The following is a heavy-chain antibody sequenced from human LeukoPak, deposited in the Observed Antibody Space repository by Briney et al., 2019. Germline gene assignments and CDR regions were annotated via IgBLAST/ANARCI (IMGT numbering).Heavy chain of an antibody. CDR3: ARDRRGYSAYGPGYDY. J-gene: IGHJ4*02. Sequence: SETLSLTCTXXGXXXXXXXXXXXXXPXXXXLXXXXXXXSSGXTXYXPSLKSXVTXSXDTSKNQFSLKLSSVTAADTAVXYCARDRRGYSAYGPGYDYWGQGTLVTVSS. V-gene: IGHV4-59*01. D-gene: IGHD5-12*01. CDR2: XXSSGXT. CDR1: GXXXXXXX.